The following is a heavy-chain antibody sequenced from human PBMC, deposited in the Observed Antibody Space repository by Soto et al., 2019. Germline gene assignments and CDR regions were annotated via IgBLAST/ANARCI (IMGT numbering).Heavy chain of an antibody. CDR3: AIMPAGGPDLLYYGMDV. J-gene: IGHJ6*02. CDR2: IIPILGLA. D-gene: IGHD6-13*01. CDR1: GGTFSSYT. Sequence: QVQLVQSGAEVKKPGSSVKVSCKASGGTFSSYTVSWVRQAPGQGLEWMGRIIPILGLAYYSQKFQGRVTITVDKSTGTAYMELSSLRSEDTALYYCAIMPAGGPDLLYYGMDVWGQGTTVTVSS. V-gene: IGHV1-69*02.